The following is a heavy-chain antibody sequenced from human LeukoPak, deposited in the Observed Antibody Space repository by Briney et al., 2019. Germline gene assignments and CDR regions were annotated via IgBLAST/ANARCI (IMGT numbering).Heavy chain of an antibody. Sequence: SETLSLTCTVSGGSISSYYWSWIRQPPGKGLEWIGYIYYSGSTNYNPSFKSRVTISVDTSKNQFSLKLSSVTAADTAVYYCARAKRVAGDYDFWSGYYYYFDYWGQGTLVTVSS. CDR2: IYYSGST. CDR1: GGSISSYY. D-gene: IGHD3-3*01. CDR3: ARAKRVAGDYDFWSGYYYYFDY. J-gene: IGHJ4*02. V-gene: IGHV4-59*01.